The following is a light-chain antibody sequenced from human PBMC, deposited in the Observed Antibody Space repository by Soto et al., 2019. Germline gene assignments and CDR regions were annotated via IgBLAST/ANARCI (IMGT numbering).Light chain of an antibody. CDR1: SSDVGGYNY. V-gene: IGLV2-14*01. J-gene: IGLJ1*01. CDR3: SSYRTGGPFV. CDR2: EVS. Sequence: QSALTQPASVSGSPGQSIAISCTGTSSDVGGYNYVSWYQQLPGKAPKLLISEVSNRPSGVSHRFSGSNSGNTAFLTIAGLLAEDEDDYYCSSYRTGGPFVFGPGTKLTVL.